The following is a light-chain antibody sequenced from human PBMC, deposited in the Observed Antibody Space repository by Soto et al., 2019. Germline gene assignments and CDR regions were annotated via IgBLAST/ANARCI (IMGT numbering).Light chain of an antibody. J-gene: IGKJ2*01. CDR1: QSVSSN. V-gene: IGKV3-15*01. CDR2: GAS. Sequence: EIVMTQSPATLSVSPGERATLSCRASQSVSSNLAWYQQNPGQAPRLLIYGASTRATGIPARFSGSGFGTEFTLTINSLQSEDVAVYYCQQYSSWPPMYTFGQGTKLEIK. CDR3: QQYSSWPPMYT.